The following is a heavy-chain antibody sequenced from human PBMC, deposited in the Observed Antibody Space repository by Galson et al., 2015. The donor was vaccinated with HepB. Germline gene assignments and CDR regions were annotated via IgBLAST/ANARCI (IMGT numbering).Heavy chain of an antibody. CDR1: GFSFSSYG. V-gene: IGHV3-33*01. Sequence: SLRLSCAASGFSFSSYGMNWVRQAPGKGLEWVAVIWGDGSEEYYADSVKRRFTISRDNHKNTLYLQMNSLRAEDTAVYFCAGACSSGWCACWVQGPLFTVSS. CDR3: AGACSSGWCAC. J-gene: IGHJ5*01. CDR2: IWGDGSEE. D-gene: IGHD3-22*01.